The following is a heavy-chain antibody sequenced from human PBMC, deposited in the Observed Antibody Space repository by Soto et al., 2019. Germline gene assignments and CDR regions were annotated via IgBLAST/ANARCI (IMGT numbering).Heavy chain of an antibody. V-gene: IGHV1-18*01. J-gene: IGHJ4*02. CDR2: ISAYNGNT. CDR1: GYTFTSYG. CDR3: ARDPAPGITFLKEGLDY. D-gene: IGHD3-16*01. Sequence: QVQLVQSGAEVKKPGASVKVSCKASGYTFTSYGISWVRQAPGQGLEWMGWISAYNGNTNYAQKLQGRVTMTTDTSTSTAYMELRSLRSDDTAVYYCARDPAPGITFLKEGLDYWGQGTLVTVSS.